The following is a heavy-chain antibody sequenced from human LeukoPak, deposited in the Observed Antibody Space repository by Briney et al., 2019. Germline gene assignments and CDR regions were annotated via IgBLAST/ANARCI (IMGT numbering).Heavy chain of an antibody. D-gene: IGHD3-3*01. CDR1: GGSFGGYY. Sequence: SETLSLTCAVYGGSFGGYYWSWIRQPPGKGLEWIGEINHSGSTNYNPSLKSRVTISVDTSKNQFSLKLSSVTATDTAVYYCARGPRITIFGVVIGSPYYFDYWGQGTLVTVSS. CDR2: INHSGST. V-gene: IGHV4-34*01. CDR3: ARGPRITIFGVVIGSPYYFDY. J-gene: IGHJ4*02.